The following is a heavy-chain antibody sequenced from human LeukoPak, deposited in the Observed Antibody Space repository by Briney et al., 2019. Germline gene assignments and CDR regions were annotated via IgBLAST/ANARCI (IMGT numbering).Heavy chain of an antibody. CDR1: GFTFSSYA. J-gene: IGHJ5*02. CDR3: AKDPYYDFWSGYRVANWFDP. CDR2: ISGSGGST. D-gene: IGHD3-3*01. V-gene: IGHV3-23*01. Sequence: GGSLRLSCAASGFTFSSYAMRWVRQAPGKGLEWVSAISGSGGSTYYADSVKGRFTISRDNSKNTLYLQMNSLRAEDTAVYYCAKDPYYDFWSGYRVANWFDPWGQGTLVTVSS.